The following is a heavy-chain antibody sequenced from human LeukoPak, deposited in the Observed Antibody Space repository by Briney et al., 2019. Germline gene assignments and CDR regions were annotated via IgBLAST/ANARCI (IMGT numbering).Heavy chain of an antibody. CDR1: GYTFTGYY. Sequence: GASVKVSCKASGYTFTGYYMHWVRQAPGQGLEWMGWISAYNGNTNYAQKLQGRVTMTTDTSTSTAYMELRSLRSDDTAVYYCARSNYYGSGSYPPYYYYMDVWGKGTTVTVSS. V-gene: IGHV1-18*04. CDR3: ARSNYYGSGSYPPYYYYMDV. D-gene: IGHD3-10*01. J-gene: IGHJ6*03. CDR2: ISAYNGNT.